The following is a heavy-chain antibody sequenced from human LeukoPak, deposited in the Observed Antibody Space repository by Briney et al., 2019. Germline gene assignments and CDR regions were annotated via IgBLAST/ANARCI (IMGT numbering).Heavy chain of an antibody. D-gene: IGHD3-10*01. CDR1: GFTINFYT. CDR2: IRSSGSNK. V-gene: IGHV3-48*02. J-gene: IGHJ3*02. CDR3: ARDRGRVGSPGAFDI. Sequence: PGGSLRLACSASGFTINFYTMTWVRQAPGKGLEWVSYIRSSGSNKYYADSVNGRFTISRDNAKNTLYLQMNSLTDEDTAVYYCARDRGRVGSPGAFDIWGQGTMVTVSS.